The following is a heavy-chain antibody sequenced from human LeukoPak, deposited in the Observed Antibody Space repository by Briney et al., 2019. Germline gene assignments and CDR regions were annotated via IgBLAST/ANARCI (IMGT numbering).Heavy chain of an antibody. CDR2: IKQDGSEK. D-gene: IGHD2-15*01. CDR3: ATRGLLH. V-gene: IGHV3-7*01. Sequence: PGGSLRLSCAASGFTFSSCAMSWVRQAPGKGLEWVANIKQDGSEKYYVDSVKGRFTISRDIAKNSLYLQMNSLRAEDTAVYYCATRGLLHWGQGTLVTVSS. J-gene: IGHJ4*02. CDR1: GFTFSSCA.